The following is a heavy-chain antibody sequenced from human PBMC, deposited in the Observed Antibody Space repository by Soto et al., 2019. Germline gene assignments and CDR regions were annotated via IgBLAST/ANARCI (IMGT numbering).Heavy chain of an antibody. CDR2: IYYSGST. D-gene: IGHD3-10*01. Sequence: SETLSLTCTVSGGSISSGGYYWSWIRQHPGKGLEWIGYIYYSGSTYYNPSLKSRVTISVDTSKNQFSLKLSSVTAADTAVYYCATPAGGYYYGMDVWGQGTTVTVSS. CDR1: GGSISSGGYY. V-gene: IGHV4-31*03. J-gene: IGHJ6*02. CDR3: ATPAGGYYYGMDV.